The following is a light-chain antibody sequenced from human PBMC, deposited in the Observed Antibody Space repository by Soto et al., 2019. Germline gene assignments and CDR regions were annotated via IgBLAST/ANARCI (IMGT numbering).Light chain of an antibody. Sequence: QSVLTQPPSVSAAAGQKVTISCSGSSSDIGSNYVSWYQQLPGTAPKLLIYDNKKRPSGIPDRFSGSKSGTSATLGITGLQAGDEADYYCGTWESDLGVGLFGGGTKVTVL. J-gene: IGLJ3*02. CDR2: DNK. V-gene: IGLV1-51*01. CDR3: GTWESDLGVGL. CDR1: SSDIGSNY.